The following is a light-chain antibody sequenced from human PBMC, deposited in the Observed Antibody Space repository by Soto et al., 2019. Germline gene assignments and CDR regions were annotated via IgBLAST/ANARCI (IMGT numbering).Light chain of an antibody. J-gene: IGKJ1*01. CDR1: QSIGVW. CDR3: QQYINYFRT. CDR2: KTS. Sequence: DIQMTQSPSTLSASVGDRVTITCRASQSIGVWLAWYQQKPGTAPKLLICKTSTLDSGVPLRFSGSGSGTEFTLTISSLQPDDFATYYCQQYINYFRTFGQGTKVEIK. V-gene: IGKV1-5*03.